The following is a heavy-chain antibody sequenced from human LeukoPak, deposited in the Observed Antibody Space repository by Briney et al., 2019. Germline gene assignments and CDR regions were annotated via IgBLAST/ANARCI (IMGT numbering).Heavy chain of an antibody. V-gene: IGHV3-23*01. CDR2: ISGSGGST. D-gene: IGHD1-1*01. J-gene: IGHJ3*02. CDR3: ANQLEQPYDAFDI. CDR1: GFTFSSYA. Sequence: GGSLRLSCAASGFTFSSYAMSWVRQAPGKGLEWVSAISGSGGSTYYADSVKGWFTISRDNSKNTLYLQMNSLRAEDTAVYYCANQLEQPYDAFDIWGQGTMVTVSS.